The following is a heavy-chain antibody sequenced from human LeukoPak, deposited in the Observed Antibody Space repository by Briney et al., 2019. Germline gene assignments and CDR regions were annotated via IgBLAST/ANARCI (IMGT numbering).Heavy chain of an antibody. D-gene: IGHD2-2*01. CDR3: ARAPMGTAALY. Sequence: GASVKVSCKASGYTFTSYGISWVRQAPGQGLEWMGWINPNSGGTNYAQKFQGRVTMTRDTSISTAYMELSRLRSDDTAVYYCARAPMGTAALYWGQGTLVTVSS. V-gene: IGHV1-2*02. CDR1: GYTFTSYG. CDR2: INPNSGGT. J-gene: IGHJ4*02.